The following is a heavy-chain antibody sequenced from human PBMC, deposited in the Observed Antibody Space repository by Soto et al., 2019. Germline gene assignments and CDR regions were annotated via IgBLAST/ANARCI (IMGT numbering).Heavy chain of an antibody. CDR3: ARGPPAGGYYYYYMDV. J-gene: IGHJ6*03. V-gene: IGHV3-21*01. Sequence: GGSLRLSCAASGFTFSSYSMNWVRQAPGKGLEWVSSISSSSSYIYYADSVKGRFTISRDNAKNSLYLQMNSLRAEDTAVYYCARGPPAGGYYYYYMDVWGKGTTVTVSS. CDR2: ISSSSSYI. D-gene: IGHD1-26*01. CDR1: GFTFSSYS.